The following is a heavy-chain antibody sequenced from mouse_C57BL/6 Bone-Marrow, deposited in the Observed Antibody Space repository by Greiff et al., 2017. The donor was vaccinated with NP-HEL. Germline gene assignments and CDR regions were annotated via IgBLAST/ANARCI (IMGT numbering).Heavy chain of an antibody. V-gene: IGHV1-55*01. D-gene: IGHD1-1*01. CDR1: GYTFTSYW. CDR2: IYPGSGST. CDR3: ARDYGSSYDWYFDV. Sequence: QVQLQQPGAELVKPGASVKMSCKASGYTFTSYWITWVKQRPGQGLEWIGDIYPGSGSTNYNEKFKSKATLTVDTSSSTAYMQLSSLTSEDSAVYYCARDYGSSYDWYFDVWRTGTTVTVSS. J-gene: IGHJ1*03.